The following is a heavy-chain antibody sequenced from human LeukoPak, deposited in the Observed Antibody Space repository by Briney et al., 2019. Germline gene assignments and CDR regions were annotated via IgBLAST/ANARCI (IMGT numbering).Heavy chain of an antibody. CDR1: GLTFSHYG. Sequence: GRSLRLSCAASGLTFSHYGMHWVRQSPGKGLDWVALIWNDGSMKYYADSVKGRFTISRDNAKNTLYLQMDSLRAEDTAVYYCTMWSGSSYIEYFQHWGQGTLVTVSS. CDR2: IWNDGSMK. J-gene: IGHJ1*01. V-gene: IGHV3-33*01. CDR3: TMWSGSSYIEYFQH. D-gene: IGHD1-26*01.